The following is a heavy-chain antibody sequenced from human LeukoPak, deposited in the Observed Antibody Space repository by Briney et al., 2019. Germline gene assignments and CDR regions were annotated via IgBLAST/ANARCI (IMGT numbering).Heavy chain of an antibody. CDR3: ARGSYRDFDY. D-gene: IGHD1-26*01. CDR2: IYSGGST. Sequence: XSXFTVXXXXMSXXXXXXXXXLEWVSVIYSGGSTYYADSVKGRFTISRDNSKNTLYLQMNSLRAEDTAVYYCARGSYRDFDYWGQGTLVTVSS. J-gene: IGHJ4*02. CDR1: XFTVXXXX. V-gene: IGHV3-53*01.